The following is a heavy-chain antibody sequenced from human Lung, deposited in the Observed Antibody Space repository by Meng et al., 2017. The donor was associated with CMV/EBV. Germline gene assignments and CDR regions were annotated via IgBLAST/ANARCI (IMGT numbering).Heavy chain of an antibody. D-gene: IGHD2-2*02. CDR2: IYTGDSDS. CDR1: GYSFTSHW. Sequence: XVSXXASGYSFTSHWIGWVRQIPGKGLEWMGLIYTGDSDSRYRPSFLRQVTISADKSINTAYLQWSSLKASDNTVYYCSRRVRHCSSTNCYTLGFDYWGQGTXVTVSS. J-gene: IGHJ4*02. CDR3: SRRVRHCSSTNCYTLGFDY. V-gene: IGHV5-51*01.